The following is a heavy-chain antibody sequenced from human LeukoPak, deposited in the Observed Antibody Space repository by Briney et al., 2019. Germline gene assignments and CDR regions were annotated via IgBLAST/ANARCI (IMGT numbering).Heavy chain of an antibody. J-gene: IGHJ4*02. D-gene: IGHD2-15*01. CDR2: ISYDGSNK. V-gene: IGHV3-30*04. Sequence: GGSLRLSCAASGFTFSSYAMHWVRQAPGKGLEWVAVISYDGSNKYYADSVKGRFTISRDNSKNTLYLQMNSLRAEDTAVYYCARDRIVVVVAAMGGFDYWGQGTLVTVSS. CDR1: GFTFSSYA. CDR3: ARDRIVVVVAAMGGFDY.